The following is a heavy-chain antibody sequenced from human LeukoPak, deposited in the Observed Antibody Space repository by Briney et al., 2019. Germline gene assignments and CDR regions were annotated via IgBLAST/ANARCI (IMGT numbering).Heavy chain of an antibody. CDR1: GFSITDHY. Sequence: GGSLRLSCAASGFSITDHYMDWVRQAPGKGLEWVGRTRNKPNGYTTDYGTSVKGRFTVTRDDSENSLYLQMNSLKTEDTAVYYCTRVRHGDYFDYWGQGTLVTVSS. D-gene: IGHD4-17*01. J-gene: IGHJ4*02. CDR2: TRNKPNGYTT. CDR3: TRVRHGDYFDY. V-gene: IGHV3-72*01.